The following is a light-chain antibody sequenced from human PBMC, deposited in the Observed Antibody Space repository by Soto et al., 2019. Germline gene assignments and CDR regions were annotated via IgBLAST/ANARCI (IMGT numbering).Light chain of an antibody. CDR3: EQRSNWHPT. CDR2: DAS. CDR1: QSVSSY. V-gene: IGKV3-11*01. Sequence: EIVLTQSPATLSLSPGERATLSCRASQSVSSYVAWYQQKPGQAPRLLIYDASNRTTGIPARFSGNGAGTDFTLTISSLEPEDFAVYYGEQRSNWHPTFGGGTKVEIK. J-gene: IGKJ4*01.